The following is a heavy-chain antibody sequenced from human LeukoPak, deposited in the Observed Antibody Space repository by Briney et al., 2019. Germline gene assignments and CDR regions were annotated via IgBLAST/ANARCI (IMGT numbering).Heavy chain of an antibody. D-gene: IGHD2-21*01. CDR3: ARDPNRLPDNGGDYLDY. V-gene: IGHV3-30*04. J-gene: IGHJ4*02. Sequence: GRSLRLSCAASGFTFSSYSMHWVRHAPGKGLEWVAVISYDGSHKYYADSVKSRFTISRDNSKNTVYLQMTTLTTEDTAIFYCARDPNRLPDNGGDYLDYWGQGTLVTVSS. CDR1: GFTFSSYS. CDR2: ISYDGSHK.